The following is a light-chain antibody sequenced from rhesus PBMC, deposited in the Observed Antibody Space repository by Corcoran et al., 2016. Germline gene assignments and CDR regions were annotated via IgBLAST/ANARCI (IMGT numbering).Light chain of an antibody. CDR1: SNDVGGYDY. Sequence: QAALTQPPSVSGSPGQSVTISCTGTSNDVGGYDYVSWYQQHPGTAPKLMIYEASKRPSGVSDRFSGSKSGNTASLTISGLQAEDEADYYCSSYAGSNYIFGAGTRLTVL. CDR2: EAS. J-gene: IGLJ1*01. V-gene: IGLV2-23*01. CDR3: SSYAGSNYI.